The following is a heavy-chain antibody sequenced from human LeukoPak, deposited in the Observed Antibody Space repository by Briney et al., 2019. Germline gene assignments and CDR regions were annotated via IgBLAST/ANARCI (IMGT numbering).Heavy chain of an antibody. CDR2: ISGYNGNT. V-gene: IGHV1-18*04. CDR1: GYTFASYY. CDR3: ARDLKRGYSSGRYSWGTGSSNDY. J-gene: IGHJ4*02. Sequence: VASVKVSCKASGYTFASYYIYWVRQAPGQGLEWMGWISGYNGNTNYAQQKLQGRVTMTTDTSTSTAYMELRSLRSDDTAVYYCARDLKRGYSSGRYSWGTGSSNDYWGQGTLVTVSS. D-gene: IGHD6-19*01.